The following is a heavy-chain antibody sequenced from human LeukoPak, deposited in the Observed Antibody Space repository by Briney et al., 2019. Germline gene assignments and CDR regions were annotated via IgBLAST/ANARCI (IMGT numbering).Heavy chain of an antibody. J-gene: IGHJ4*02. CDR3: GRAVSTGTVDY. V-gene: IGHV3-7*01. CDR1: GFTFSSYW. D-gene: IGHD1-1*01. Sequence: GGSLRLSCAASGFTFSSYWMSWVRQAPGKGLEWVANIKQDGSEKYYVDSMEGRFTISRDNAKNSLYLQMNSLRAEDTAVYYCGRAVSTGTVDYWGQGTLVTVSS. CDR2: IKQDGSEK.